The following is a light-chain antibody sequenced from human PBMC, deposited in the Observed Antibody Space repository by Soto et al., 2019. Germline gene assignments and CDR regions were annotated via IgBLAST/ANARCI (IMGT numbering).Light chain of an antibody. CDR1: SSDIGSYNY. Sequence: QSALTQPRSVSGSPGQSVTISCSGTSSDIGSYNYVFWYQQHPGKSPKLIIYDVFKRPSGVLDRFSASKSGNTASLTISGLQTEDEADYHCCSYAGSHTLMFGGGTKLTVL. J-gene: IGLJ3*02. CDR2: DVF. V-gene: IGLV2-11*01. CDR3: CSYAGSHTLM.